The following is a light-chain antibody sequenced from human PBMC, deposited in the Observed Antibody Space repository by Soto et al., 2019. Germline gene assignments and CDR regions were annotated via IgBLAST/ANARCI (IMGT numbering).Light chain of an antibody. CDR2: DAS. J-gene: IGKJ1*01. V-gene: IGKV3-15*01. CDR1: QSVRTT. CDR3: QQYTDWPTT. Sequence: VITLSPATLSVPQGERATLSCRASQSVRTTVAWYQQRPGQAPRLLIYDASTRATGVPARFSGGGSGTDFTLTVTSVQSEDFGIYYCQQYTDWPTTFGQGTKVDI.